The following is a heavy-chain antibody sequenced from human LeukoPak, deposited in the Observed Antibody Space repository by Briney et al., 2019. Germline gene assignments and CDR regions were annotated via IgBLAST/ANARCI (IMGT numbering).Heavy chain of an antibody. CDR3: ARGVSRWFGELFQLDY. CDR2: INSDGSST. D-gene: IGHD3-10*01. CDR1: GFTFSSYW. V-gene: IGHV3-74*01. J-gene: IGHJ4*02. Sequence: GGSLRLSCAASGFTFSSYWMHWVRQAPGKGLVWVSRINSDGSSTSYADSVKGRFTISRDNAKNTLYLQMNGLRAEDTAVYYCARGVSRWFGELFQLDYWGQGTLVTVSS.